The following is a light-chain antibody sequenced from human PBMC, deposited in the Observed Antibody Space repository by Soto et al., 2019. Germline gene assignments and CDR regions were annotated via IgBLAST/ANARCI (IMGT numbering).Light chain of an antibody. V-gene: IGKV3-15*01. CDR2: GAS. CDR1: QSVSRN. CDR3: HHSSKCRI. J-gene: IGKJ5*01. Sequence: VSSGDSATLAGRASQSVSRNLAWYQQRPGQAPRLLISGASTRATGIAARFIGSGSGSEFTLTSSTPYSHDPALYYCHHSSKCRIIDLGTRLEIK.